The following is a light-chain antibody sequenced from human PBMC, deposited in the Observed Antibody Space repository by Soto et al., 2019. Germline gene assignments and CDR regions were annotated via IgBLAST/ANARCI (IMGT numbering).Light chain of an antibody. Sequence: IVMTQSPATLSVSPGERATLSCRASQSVGTLLAWYQQKPGQAPRLLIYAASARATGIPARFSGSGTGTEFTLTISSLQSEDFAIYFCQQYTDLWTFGQGTKGDIK. CDR2: AAS. J-gene: IGKJ1*01. CDR3: QQYTDLWT. V-gene: IGKV3-15*01. CDR1: QSVGTL.